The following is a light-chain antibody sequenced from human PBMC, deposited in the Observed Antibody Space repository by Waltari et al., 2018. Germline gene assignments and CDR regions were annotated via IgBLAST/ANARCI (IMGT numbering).Light chain of an antibody. CDR2: GKD. CDR3: SSRELSDHVV. V-gene: IGLV3-19*01. CDR1: ILRTYY. Sequence: SSDLTQDPDVSVALGQTVRITCQGDILRTYYGNWCRQKPGQAPELVIYGKDNRPPGIPDRLCAARSQNTASLIITGAQAEDEADYTCSSRELSDHVVFGGGTRLTVL. J-gene: IGLJ2*01.